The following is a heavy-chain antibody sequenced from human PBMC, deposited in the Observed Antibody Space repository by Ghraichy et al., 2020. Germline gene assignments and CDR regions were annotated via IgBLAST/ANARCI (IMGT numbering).Heavy chain of an antibody. D-gene: IGHD6-13*01. CDR2: ISAYNVNT. Sequence: ASVKVSCKASGYTFTSSGISWGRHAPGQGLEWMGWISAYNVNTNYAQKLQGRVTMTTDTSTSTAYMELRSMRSDDTAVYYCARDPSGRQQLGRDPIDYWGQGTLVTVSS. V-gene: IGHV1-18*01. CDR3: ARDPSGRQQLGRDPIDY. CDR1: GYTFTSSG. J-gene: IGHJ4*02.